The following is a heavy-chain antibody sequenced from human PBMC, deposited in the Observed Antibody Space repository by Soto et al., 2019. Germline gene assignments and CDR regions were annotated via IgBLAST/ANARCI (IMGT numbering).Heavy chain of an antibody. CDR1: GFTFSNYW. CDR3: ARGYYHDTSGPCSDAFDI. J-gene: IGHJ3*02. D-gene: IGHD3-22*01. Sequence: VQLVESGGGLVQPGGSLRLSCAASGFTFSNYWMSWFRQVPGKGLEWVANIKPDGSEKWYVDSVKGRFTISRDNVKKSLYLQMISLRAEDTAMYYCARGYYHDTSGPCSDAFDIWGQGTMVTVSS. V-gene: IGHV3-7*04. CDR2: IKPDGSEK.